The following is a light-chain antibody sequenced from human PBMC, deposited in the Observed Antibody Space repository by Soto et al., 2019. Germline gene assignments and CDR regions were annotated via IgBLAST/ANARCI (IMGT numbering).Light chain of an antibody. V-gene: IGKV2-30*01. CDR1: QGLVYSHGNTY. CDR2: RVS. Sequence: DVVMTQSPLSLPVTLGQPASISCRSSQGLVYSHGNTYLNWFHQRPGQSPRRLIFRVSDRASGVPGICSSSGSGTDFTLRISRVEAEDVGIYYCLQGTYWPVTFGPGTKVDIK. CDR3: LQGTYWPVT. J-gene: IGKJ3*01.